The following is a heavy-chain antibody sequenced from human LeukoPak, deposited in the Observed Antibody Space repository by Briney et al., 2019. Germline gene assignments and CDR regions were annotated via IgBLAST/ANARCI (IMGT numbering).Heavy chain of an antibody. CDR1: GFTFSSYA. D-gene: IGHD3-16*02. V-gene: IGHV3-23*01. CDR3: AKGTVGGVIVPSPFDY. CDR2: ISGSGGST. Sequence: GGSLRLSCAASGFTFSSYAMSWVRQAPGKGLEWVSAISGSGGSTYYADSVKGRFTISRDNPKNTLYLQMNSLRAEDTAVYYCAKGTVGGVIVPSPFDYWGQGTLVTVSS. J-gene: IGHJ4*02.